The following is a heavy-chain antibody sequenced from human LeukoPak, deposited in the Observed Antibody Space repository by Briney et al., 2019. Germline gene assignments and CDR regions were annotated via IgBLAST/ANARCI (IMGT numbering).Heavy chain of an antibody. V-gene: IGHV4-59*12. CDR1: GGSISSYY. J-gene: IGHJ4*02. CDR3: ARDQSGSSTLRYFDY. CDR2: IYYSGST. D-gene: IGHD1-26*01. Sequence: SETLSLTCTVSGGSISSYYWSWIRQPPGKGLEWIGYIYYSGSTNYNPSLKSRVTISVDTSKNQFSLKLSSVTAEDTAVYYCARDQSGSSTLRYFDYWGQGTLVTVSS.